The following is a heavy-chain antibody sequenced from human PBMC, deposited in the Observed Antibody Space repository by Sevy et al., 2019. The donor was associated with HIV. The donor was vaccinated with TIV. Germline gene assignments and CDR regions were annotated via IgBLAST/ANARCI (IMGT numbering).Heavy chain of an antibody. D-gene: IGHD6-13*01. CDR1: GFTFSSYG. CDR2: IWYDGSNK. Sequence: GGSLRLSCAASGFTFSSYGMHWVRQAPGKGLEWVAVIWYDGSNKYYADSVKGQFTISRDNSKNTLYLQMNSLRAEDTAVYYCAKVEAAAGWGFYYYYYMDVWGKGTTVTVSS. CDR3: AKVEAAAGWGFYYYYYMDV. J-gene: IGHJ6*03. V-gene: IGHV3-33*06.